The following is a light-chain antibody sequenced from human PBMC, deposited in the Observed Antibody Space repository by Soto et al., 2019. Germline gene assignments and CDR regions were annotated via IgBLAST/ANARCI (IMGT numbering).Light chain of an antibody. CDR2: DAS. CDR3: EQRSSWST. J-gene: IGKJ5*01. CDR1: QSVITY. Sequence: TMTLNQKKIAVPSFMASQSVITYLAWYQQKPGQAPRLLIYDASNRATGIPARFSGSGSATDFTLTICSLEAEDVAVYYGEQRSSWSTFGQGTRLEI. V-gene: IGKV3-11*01.